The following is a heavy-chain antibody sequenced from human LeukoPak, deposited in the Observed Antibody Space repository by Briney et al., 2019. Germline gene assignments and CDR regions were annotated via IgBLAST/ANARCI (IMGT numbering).Heavy chain of an antibody. D-gene: IGHD1-20*01. V-gene: IGHV1-18*01. Sequence: ASVKVSCKASGYTFTSYGVSWVPQAPGQGLEWMGWISTYNGNTNYAQKLQGRVSMTTDTSTSTAYMELRSLRSDDTAVYYCARDITATTPAGYWGQGTLVTVSS. CDR1: GYTFTSYG. CDR3: ARDITATTPAGY. CDR2: ISTYNGNT. J-gene: IGHJ4*02.